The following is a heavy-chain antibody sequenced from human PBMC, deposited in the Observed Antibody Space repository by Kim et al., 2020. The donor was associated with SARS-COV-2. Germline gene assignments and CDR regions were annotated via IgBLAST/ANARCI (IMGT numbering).Heavy chain of an antibody. V-gene: IGHV1-18*01. CDR3: ARHGSGWPYFDY. CDR1: GHTFSSYG. CDR2: ISAYNGNT. Sequence: ASVKVSCKAPGHTFSSYGISWVRQAPGQGLEWMGWISAYNGNTNYAQKLQGRVTMTTDTSTSTAYMELRSLRSDDTAVYYCARHGSGWPYFDYWGQGTLVTVSS. J-gene: IGHJ4*02. D-gene: IGHD6-19*01.